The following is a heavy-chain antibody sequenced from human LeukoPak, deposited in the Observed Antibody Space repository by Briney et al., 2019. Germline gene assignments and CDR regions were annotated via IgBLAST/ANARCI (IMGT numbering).Heavy chain of an antibody. Sequence: GGSLRLSCAASGFTFSSYSMNWVRQAPGKGLEWVSSISSSSSYIYYADSVKGRFTISRDNAKNSLYLQMNSLRAEDTAVYYCARGVDSSSSGFDYWGQGTLVTVSS. J-gene: IGHJ4*02. D-gene: IGHD6-6*01. CDR2: ISSSSSYI. CDR3: ARGVDSSSSGFDY. V-gene: IGHV3-21*01. CDR1: GFTFSSYS.